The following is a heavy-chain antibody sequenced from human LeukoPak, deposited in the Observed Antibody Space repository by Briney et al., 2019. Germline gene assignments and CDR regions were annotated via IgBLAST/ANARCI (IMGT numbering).Heavy chain of an antibody. J-gene: IGHJ3*02. Sequence: SETLSLTCTVSGGSISSSSYYWGWIRQPRGKGLEWIGSIYYSGSTYYNPSLKSRVTISVDTSKNQFSLKLSSVTAADTAVYYCARVYYDFWSGYSLDAFDIWGQGTMVTVSS. CDR2: IYYSGST. V-gene: IGHV4-39*07. CDR1: GGSISSSSYY. CDR3: ARVYYDFWSGYSLDAFDI. D-gene: IGHD3-3*01.